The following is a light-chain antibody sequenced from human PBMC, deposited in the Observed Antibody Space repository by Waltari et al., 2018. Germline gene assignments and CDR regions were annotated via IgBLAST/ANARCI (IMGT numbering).Light chain of an antibody. V-gene: IGLV1-51*01. Sequence: QSVLTQPPSVSAAPGQGVRISCSGDNTNIGCYFVSWFQQLPRAAPKRLIFTTNKRPSGIPGRISASKSGTSATLDITGLQTGDEADYYCATWDNSLREFVFGGGTELTVL. CDR2: TTN. J-gene: IGLJ2*01. CDR3: ATWDNSLREFV. CDR1: NTNIGCYF.